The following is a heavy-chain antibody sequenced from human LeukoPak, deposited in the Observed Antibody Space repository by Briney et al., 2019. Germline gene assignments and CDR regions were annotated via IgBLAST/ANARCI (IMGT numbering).Heavy chain of an antibody. CDR2: ISSSSSYI. V-gene: IGHV3-21*01. D-gene: IGHD3-22*01. CDR3: ARDYYDSSGYTDY. Sequence: SGGSLRLSCVASGFTFSSYTMNWVRQAPGKGLEWVSSISSSSSYIYYADSVKGRFTISRDNAKNSLYLQMNSLRAEDTAVYYCARDYYDSSGYTDYWGQGTLVTVSS. CDR1: GFTFSSYT. J-gene: IGHJ4*02.